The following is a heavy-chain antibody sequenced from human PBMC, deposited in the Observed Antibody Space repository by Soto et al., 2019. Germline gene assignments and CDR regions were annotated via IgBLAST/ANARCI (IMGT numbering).Heavy chain of an antibody. J-gene: IGHJ5*02. V-gene: IGHV1-69*12. D-gene: IGHD6-6*01. Sequence: QVQMVQTGAEVKKHGSSVKVSCKASGGTFSSYAIRWVRQAPGLGLEWMGGITPIFGAADYAQKFQGRVTITADESTSTAYMELSSLRSEDTAVYYCARGGIAARPIVWFDPWGQGTLVTVSS. CDR2: ITPIFGAA. CDR1: GGTFSSYA. CDR3: ARGGIAARPIVWFDP.